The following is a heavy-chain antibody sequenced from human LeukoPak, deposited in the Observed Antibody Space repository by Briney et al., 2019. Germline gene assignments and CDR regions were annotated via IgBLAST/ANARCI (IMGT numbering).Heavy chain of an antibody. CDR3: ARAGIPGYCTNVTCSNWLDP. V-gene: IGHV1-2*02. Sequence: GASVKVSCKASGYTFTGYYMHWVRQAPGQGLEWMGWINPNSGGTNYAQKFQGRVTMTRDTSISTAYMELSSLRSEDTAVYYCARAGIPGYCTNVTCSNWLDPWGQGTLVTVSS. D-gene: IGHD2-8*01. CDR2: INPNSGGT. CDR1: GYTFTGYY. J-gene: IGHJ5*02.